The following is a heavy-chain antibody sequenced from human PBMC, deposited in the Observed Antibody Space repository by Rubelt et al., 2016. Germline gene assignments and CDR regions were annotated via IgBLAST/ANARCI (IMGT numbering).Heavy chain of an antibody. J-gene: IGHJ6*02. Sequence: QVQLQESGPGLVKPSQTLSLTCTVSGGSISSGGYYWSWIRQHPGKGLEWIGYIYYSGSTNYNPSLKSRVAISVGTSKNQFSLKLSSVTAADTAVYYCARAPAVAGYYYYGMDVWGQGTTVTVSS. CDR2: IYYSGST. CDR1: GGSISSGGYY. CDR3: ARAPAVAGYYYYGMDV. V-gene: IGHV4-61*08. D-gene: IGHD6-19*01.